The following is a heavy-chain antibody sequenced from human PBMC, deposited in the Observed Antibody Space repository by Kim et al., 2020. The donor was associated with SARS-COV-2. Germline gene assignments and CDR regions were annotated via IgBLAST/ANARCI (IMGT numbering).Heavy chain of an antibody. D-gene: IGHD3-22*01. J-gene: IGHJ4*02. Sequence: SETLSLTCTVSGGSISSYYWSWIRQPPGKGLEWIGYIYYSGSTNYNPSLKSRVTISVYTSKNQFSLKLSSVTAADTAVYYCARASYDSSGKYYFDYWGQGTLVTVSS. CDR1: GGSISSYY. CDR3: ARASYDSSGKYYFDY. CDR2: IYYSGST. V-gene: IGHV4-59*01.